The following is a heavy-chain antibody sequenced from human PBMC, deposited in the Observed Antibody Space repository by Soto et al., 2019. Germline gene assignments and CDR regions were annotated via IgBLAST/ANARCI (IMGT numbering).Heavy chain of an antibody. V-gene: IGHV4-39*01. CDR2: IYYSGST. D-gene: IGHD2-15*01. J-gene: IGHJ4*02. Sequence: QLQLQESGPGLVKTSETLSLTCTVSGGSISSSSYYWGWIRQPPGKGLEWIGSIYYSGSTYYNPSLKRRVTISVDTSKNQFSLKLSSVTAADTAVYYCASPLGYCSGGSCYWGFFDYWGQGTLVTVSS. CDR1: GGSISSSSYY. CDR3: ASPLGYCSGGSCYWGFFDY.